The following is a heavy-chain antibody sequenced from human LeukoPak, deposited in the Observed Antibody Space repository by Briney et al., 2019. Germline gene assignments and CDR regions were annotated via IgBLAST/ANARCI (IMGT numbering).Heavy chain of an antibody. CDR1: GFTFDDYA. CDR3: ARVVEMATILYYFDY. D-gene: IGHD5-24*01. J-gene: IGHJ4*02. Sequence: GGSLRLSCAASGFTFDDYAMSWVRQAPGKGLEWVSGINWNGGSTGYADSVKGRFTISRDNAKNSLYLQMNSLRAEDTALYYCARVVEMATILYYFDYWGQGTLVTVSS. CDR2: INWNGGST. V-gene: IGHV3-20*04.